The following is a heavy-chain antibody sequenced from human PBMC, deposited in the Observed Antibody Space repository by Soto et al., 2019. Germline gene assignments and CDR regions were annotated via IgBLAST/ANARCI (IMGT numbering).Heavy chain of an antibody. CDR2: IYYSGST. Sequence: QLQLQESGPGLVKPSETLSLTCTVSGGSISSSSYYWGWIRQPPGKGLEWIGSIYYSGSTYYNPSLKSRVTISVDTSKNQFSLKLSSVTAADTAVYYCARQWMIVVFDYWGQGTLVTVSS. D-gene: IGHD3-22*01. J-gene: IGHJ4*02. CDR3: ARQWMIVVFDY. CDR1: GGSISSSSYY. V-gene: IGHV4-39*01.